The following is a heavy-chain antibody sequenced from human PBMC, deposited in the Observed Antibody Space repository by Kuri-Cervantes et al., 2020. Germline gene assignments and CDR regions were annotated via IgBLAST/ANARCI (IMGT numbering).Heavy chain of an antibody. V-gene: IGHV3-11*01. Sequence: GESLKISCAASGFSFHTYWMSWIRQAPGKGLEWVSYISSSGSTIYYADSVKGRFTISRDNAKNSLYLQMNSLRAEDTALYYCAKDLWGVGATTVEWGQGTLVTVSS. CDR3: AKDLWGVGATTVE. CDR2: ISSSGSTI. J-gene: IGHJ4*02. D-gene: IGHD1-26*01. CDR1: GFSFHTYW.